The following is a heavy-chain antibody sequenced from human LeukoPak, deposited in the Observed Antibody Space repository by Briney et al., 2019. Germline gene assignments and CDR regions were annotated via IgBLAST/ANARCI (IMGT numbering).Heavy chain of an antibody. J-gene: IGHJ4*02. D-gene: IGHD3-22*01. CDR2: INWNGGST. CDR3: ARERTYYYDSKPDYFDY. Sequence: RGSRRPSSAASGFSFDDYGMSWVSQAPGKGLEWVSGINWNGGSTGYADSVKGRFTISRDNAKNSLYLQMNSLRAGDTALYYCARERTYYYDSKPDYFDYWAQRTLVTVSS. V-gene: IGHV3-20*04. CDR1: GFSFDDYG.